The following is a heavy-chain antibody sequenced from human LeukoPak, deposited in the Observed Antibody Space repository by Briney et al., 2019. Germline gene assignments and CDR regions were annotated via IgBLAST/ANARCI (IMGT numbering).Heavy chain of an antibody. D-gene: IGHD3-10*01. V-gene: IGHV5-51*01. CDR1: GYTFTSHW. CDR2: IYPGDADT. Sequence: GESLKISCKGSGYTFTSHWIAWVRQMPGKGLEWMGIIYPGDADTRYSPSFQGQVTISADNPISTAYLQWSSLKASDTAIYYCARRYYGGAADYWGQGTQVAVSS. J-gene: IGHJ4*02. CDR3: ARRYYGGAADY.